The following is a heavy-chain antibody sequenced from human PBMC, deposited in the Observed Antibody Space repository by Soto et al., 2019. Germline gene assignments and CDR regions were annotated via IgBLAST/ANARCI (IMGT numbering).Heavy chain of an antibody. CDR1: GFTFSSYA. CDR3: AKSRGTWGPDYGMDV. D-gene: IGHD3-16*01. J-gene: IGHJ6*02. V-gene: IGHV3-23*01. CDR2: ISGSSGST. Sequence: PGRSLRLSCAASGFTFSSYAMSWVRQAPGKGLEWVSSISGSSGSTYYADSVKGGFTISRDNSKNTLYLQMNSLRAEDTAVYYCAKSRGTWGPDYGMDVWGQGTKVTVSS.